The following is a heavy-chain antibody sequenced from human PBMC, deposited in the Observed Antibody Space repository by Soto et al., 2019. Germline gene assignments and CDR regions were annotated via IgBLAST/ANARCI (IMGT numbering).Heavy chain of an antibody. CDR2: INHSGST. Sequence: PSETLSLTCSVYVGSFSGYYWSWIRQPPGKGLEWIGEINHSGSTNYNPSLKSRVTISVDTSKNQFSLKLSSVTAADTAVYYCARGFWSGYYFDYWGQGTLVTVSS. V-gene: IGHV4-34*01. D-gene: IGHD3-3*01. J-gene: IGHJ4*02. CDR3: ARGFWSGYYFDY. CDR1: VGSFSGYY.